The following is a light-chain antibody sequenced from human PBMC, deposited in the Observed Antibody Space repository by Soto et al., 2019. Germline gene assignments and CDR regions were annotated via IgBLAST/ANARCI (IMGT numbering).Light chain of an antibody. CDR1: TSDIGAYNY. Sequence: QSVLTQPPSASGSPGQSVTISCTVTTSDIGAYNYVSWYQQRPGKAPKLIIYEVTRRPSGVPDRIFGSKSYTTASLTVSGLQAEDEDDYYCSSFAGTNSFVFGTGTKLTVL. CDR2: EVT. J-gene: IGLJ1*01. V-gene: IGLV2-8*01. CDR3: SSFAGTNSFV.